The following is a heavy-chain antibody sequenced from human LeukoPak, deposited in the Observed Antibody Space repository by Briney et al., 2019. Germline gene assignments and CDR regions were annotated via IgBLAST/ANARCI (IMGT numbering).Heavy chain of an antibody. CDR3: VGYDTSGYLTDY. CDR2: ISRNGDST. J-gene: IGHJ4*02. D-gene: IGHD3-22*01. Sequence: GGSLRLSCSASGFTFSSYAMHWVRQAPGKGVEYVSAISRNGDSTYYADSVKGRFTISRDISRNTLYLQMSSLRAEDTAVYYCVGYDTSGYLTDYWGQGTQVTVSS. V-gene: IGHV3-64D*06. CDR1: GFTFSSYA.